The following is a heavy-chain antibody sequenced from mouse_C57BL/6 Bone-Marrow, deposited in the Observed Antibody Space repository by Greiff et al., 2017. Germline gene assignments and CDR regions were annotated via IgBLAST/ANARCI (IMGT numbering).Heavy chain of an antibody. CDR1: GYTFTNYW. Sequence: QVQLQQSGAELVRPGTSVKMSCKASGYTFTNYWIGWAKQRPGHGLEWIGDIYPGGGYTNYNEKFKGKATLTADKSSSTAYMQFSSLTSEDSAIYYCARGDYYGSSYWFAYWGQGTLVTVSA. CDR3: ARGDYYGSSYWFAY. CDR2: IYPGGGYT. J-gene: IGHJ3*01. V-gene: IGHV1-63*01. D-gene: IGHD1-1*01.